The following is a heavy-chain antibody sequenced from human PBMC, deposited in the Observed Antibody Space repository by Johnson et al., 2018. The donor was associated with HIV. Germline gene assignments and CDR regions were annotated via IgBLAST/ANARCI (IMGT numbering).Heavy chain of an antibody. CDR2: IWYDGSNK. CDR1: GFTFSSYG. CDR3: ARVRGGTGHGACDI. Sequence: QVQLVESGGGLVQPGRSLRLSCAASGFTFSSYGMHWVRQAPGKGLEWVAVIWYDGSNKYYADSVKGRFTISRENSKNTLYLKMNSLRTEDTAVYYCARVRGGTGHGACDIWGQGTMVTVSS. V-gene: IGHV3-30*19. J-gene: IGHJ3*02.